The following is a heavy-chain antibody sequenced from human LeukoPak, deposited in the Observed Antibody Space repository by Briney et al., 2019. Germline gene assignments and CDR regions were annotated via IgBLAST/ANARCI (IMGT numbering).Heavy chain of an antibody. CDR1: GFTFSSYS. Sequence: TGGSLRLPRAASGFTFSSYSMNWVPPAPGQGLEGVSSISISRSYIYYADSVKGRFTISRDNAKNSLYLQMNSLRAEDTAVHYCARDSDATLGILTGYSNAYFDYWGQGTLVTVSS. CDR2: ISISRSYI. D-gene: IGHD3-9*01. J-gene: IGHJ4*02. V-gene: IGHV3-21*01. CDR3: ARDSDATLGILTGYSNAYFDY.